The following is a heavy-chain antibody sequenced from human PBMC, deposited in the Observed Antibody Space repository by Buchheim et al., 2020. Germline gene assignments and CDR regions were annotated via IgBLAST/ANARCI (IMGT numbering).Heavy chain of an antibody. CDR3: ARGGRNNWFDP. CDR2: MSYSGST. J-gene: IGHJ5*02. V-gene: IGHV4-31*03. CDR1: GGSISSGGYH. Sequence: QVQLRESGPGLVKPSQTLSLTCTVSGGSISSGGYHWSWSRQHPGKGLEWIGYMSYSGSTYYNPSLKSRLTITVETSKNQFSQKLTSVTAADTAVYYCARGGRNNWFDPWGQGTL.